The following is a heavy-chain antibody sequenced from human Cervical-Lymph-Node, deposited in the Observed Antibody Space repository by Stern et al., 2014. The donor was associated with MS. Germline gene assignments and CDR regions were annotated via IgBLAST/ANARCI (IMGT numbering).Heavy chain of an antibody. CDR3: ARERAGLPHNWFDP. CDR1: GLTFSSYA. J-gene: IGHJ5*02. V-gene: IGHV3-30-3*01. D-gene: IGHD5-12*01. Sequence: VQLVESGGGVVQPGRSLRLSCAASGLTFSSYAMHWVRQAPGKGLEWVAVISYDGSNKYYAESVKGRFTISRDNSKKTLYLQMNSLRAEDTAVYYCARERAGLPHNWFDPWGQGTLVTVSS. CDR2: ISYDGSNK.